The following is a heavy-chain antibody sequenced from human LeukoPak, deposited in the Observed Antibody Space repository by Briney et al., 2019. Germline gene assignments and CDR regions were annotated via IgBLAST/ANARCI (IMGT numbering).Heavy chain of an antibody. CDR2: IYYSGST. CDR1: GGSISSYY. Sequence: SETLSLTCTVSGGSISSYYWSWIRQPPGKGLEWIGYIYYSGSTNYNPSLKSRVTISVDTSKNQFSLKLSPVTAADTAVYYCARVSMGIDYFDYWGQGTLVTVSS. CDR3: ARVSMGIDYFDY. D-gene: IGHD3-10*01. V-gene: IGHV4-59*01. J-gene: IGHJ4*02.